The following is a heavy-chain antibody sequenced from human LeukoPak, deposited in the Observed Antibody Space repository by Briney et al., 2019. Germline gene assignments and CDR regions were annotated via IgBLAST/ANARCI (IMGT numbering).Heavy chain of an antibody. Sequence: SETLSLTCTVSGDSIANTFYYRNWLRQPAGKGLEWIGRNTTGTTNYNPSLKSRVTISLDTARNQFSLKLSSVTAADTAVYYCARRQDGHDYWGQGTLVTVSS. CDR3: ARRQDGHDY. CDR1: GDSIANTFYY. CDR2: NTTGTT. V-gene: IGHV4-61*02. J-gene: IGHJ4*02.